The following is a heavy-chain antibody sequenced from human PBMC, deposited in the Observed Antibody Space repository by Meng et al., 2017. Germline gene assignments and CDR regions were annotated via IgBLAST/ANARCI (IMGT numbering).Heavy chain of an antibody. V-gene: IGHV3-20*04. D-gene: IGHD4-17*01. Sequence: GESLKTPCAASGFTFDDYGMSWVRQAPGKGLEWVSGINWNGGSTGYADSVKGRFTISRDNAKNSLYLQMNSLRAEDTALYCCARGTVTTDSPDYWGQGTLVTVSS. CDR1: GFTFDDYG. J-gene: IGHJ4*02. CDR2: INWNGGST. CDR3: ARGTVTTDSPDY.